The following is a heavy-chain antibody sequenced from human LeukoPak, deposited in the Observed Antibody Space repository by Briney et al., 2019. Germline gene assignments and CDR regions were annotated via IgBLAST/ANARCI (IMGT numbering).Heavy chain of an antibody. CDR2: IRVKASSYTT. D-gene: IGHD6-19*01. Sequence: GGSLRLSCGASGFTFSDYLMDWVRQTPGKGLEWVARIRVKASSYTTEYAASVEGRFIISRDDSKISLYLQMNSLKSEDTAVYYCAAGARGSAPFDYWGQGTPVTVSS. V-gene: IGHV3-72*01. J-gene: IGHJ4*02. CDR1: GFTFSDYL. CDR3: AAGARGSAPFDY.